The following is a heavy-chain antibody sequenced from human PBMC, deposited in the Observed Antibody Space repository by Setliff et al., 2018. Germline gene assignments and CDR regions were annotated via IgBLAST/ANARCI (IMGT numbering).Heavy chain of an antibody. CDR2: INTNTGNP. CDR1: GYSFSTYA. Sequence: GASVKVSCKASGYSFSTYAMSWIRQAPGQGLEWMGWINTNTGNPSYAQGFTGRFVFSLDTSVSTAYLQIYSLKAEDTAVYYCARASRFGTAIYKGDYYMDVWGNGTTVTVS. J-gene: IGHJ6*03. V-gene: IGHV7-4-1*01. D-gene: IGHD2-21*02. CDR3: ARASRFGTAIYKGDYYMDV.